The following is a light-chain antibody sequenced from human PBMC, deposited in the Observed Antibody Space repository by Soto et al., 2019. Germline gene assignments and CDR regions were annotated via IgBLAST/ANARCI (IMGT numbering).Light chain of an antibody. Sequence: EIVLTQSPGTLSLSPGERATLSCRASQSVSSSYLAWYQQKPGQAPRLLIYGASTRATGVPGRFSASGSGTDFTLTISSLQYEDSAVYYCQQYSKWPPWTFGPGTKVEIK. CDR2: GAS. CDR1: QSVSSSY. CDR3: QQYSKWPPWT. J-gene: IGKJ1*01. V-gene: IGKV3-20*01.